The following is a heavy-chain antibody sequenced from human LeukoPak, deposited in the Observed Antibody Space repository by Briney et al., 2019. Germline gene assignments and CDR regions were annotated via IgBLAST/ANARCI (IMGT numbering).Heavy chain of an antibody. CDR2: ISSSGSTI. V-gene: IGHV3-11*01. Sequence: PGRSLRLSCAASGFTFSDYYMSWIRQAPGKGLEWVSYISSSGSTIYYADSVKGRFTIPRDNAKNSLYLQMNSLRAEDTAVYYCARERSFGVVIGYWGQGTLVTVSS. D-gene: IGHD3-3*01. J-gene: IGHJ4*02. CDR1: GFTFSDYY. CDR3: ARERSFGVVIGY.